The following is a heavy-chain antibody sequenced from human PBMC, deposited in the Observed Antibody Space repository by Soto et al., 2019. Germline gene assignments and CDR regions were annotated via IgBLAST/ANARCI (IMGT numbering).Heavy chain of an antibody. CDR3: VRSGDNYNLLDY. CDR1: GFTLSDRY. J-gene: IGHJ4*02. D-gene: IGHD1-1*01. V-gene: IGHV3-11*06. CDR2: SSNSGSFT. Sequence: LRLSCAASGFTLSDRYMSWIRQAPGKGLEWIGYSSNSGSFTRYADSVKGRFSISRDNAKNSLYLQINSLRGDDTAIYYCVRSGDNYNLLDYWGQGTPVTVSS.